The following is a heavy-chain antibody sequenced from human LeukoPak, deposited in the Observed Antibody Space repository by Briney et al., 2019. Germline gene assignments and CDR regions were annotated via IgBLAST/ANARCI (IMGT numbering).Heavy chain of an antibody. CDR1: GGSISSGGYY. Sequence: SETLSLTCAVSGGSISSGGYYWSWIRQPPGKGLEWIGEINHSGSTNYNPSLKSRVTISVDTSKNQFSLKLSSVTAADTAVYYCASSITPYSVDYWGQGTLVTVSS. D-gene: IGHD6-13*01. J-gene: IGHJ4*02. V-gene: IGHV4-34*01. CDR2: INHSGST. CDR3: ASSITPYSVDY.